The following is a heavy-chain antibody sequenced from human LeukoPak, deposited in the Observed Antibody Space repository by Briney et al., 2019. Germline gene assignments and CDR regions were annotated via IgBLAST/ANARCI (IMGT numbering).Heavy chain of an antibody. D-gene: IGHD6-13*01. CDR1: GFTFSSYG. J-gene: IGHJ4*02. CDR2: IWYDGSNK. Sequence: GRSLRLSCAASGFTFSSYGMHWVRQAPGKGLEWVAVIWYDGSNKYCADSVKGRFTISRDNSKNTLYLQMNSLRAEDTAVYYCARQYSSSWYGDYWGQGTLVTVSS. CDR3: ARQYSSSWYGDY. V-gene: IGHV3-33*01.